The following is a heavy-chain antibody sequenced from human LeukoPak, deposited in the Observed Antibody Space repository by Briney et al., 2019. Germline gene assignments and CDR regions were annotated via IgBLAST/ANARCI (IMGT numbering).Heavy chain of an antibody. V-gene: IGHV5-51*01. CDR3: ARRKTSFYDSSGYEDYFDY. CDR2: IYPGDSDT. Sequence: GESLKISFKGSGYSFTSYWIGWVRQMPGKGLEWMGIIYPGDSDTRYSPSFQGQVTISADKSISTAYLQWSSLKASDTAMYYCARRKTSFYDSSGYEDYFDYWGQGTLVTVSS. CDR1: GYSFTSYW. D-gene: IGHD3-22*01. J-gene: IGHJ4*02.